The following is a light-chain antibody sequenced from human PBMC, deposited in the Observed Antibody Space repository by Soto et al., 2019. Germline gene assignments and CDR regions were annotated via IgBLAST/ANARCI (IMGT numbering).Light chain of an antibody. J-gene: IGKJ1*01. CDR2: GAS. Sequence: IVMTQSPVTLSLSPGERATLSCRASQSVSNNYLAWYQQKPGQAPRLLIYGASTRATGIPDRFSGSGSGTEFTLTISSLQSEDFAVYYCQQYNNWPWTFGQGTKVDI. V-gene: IGKV3D-15*01. CDR3: QQYNNWPWT. CDR1: QSVSNN.